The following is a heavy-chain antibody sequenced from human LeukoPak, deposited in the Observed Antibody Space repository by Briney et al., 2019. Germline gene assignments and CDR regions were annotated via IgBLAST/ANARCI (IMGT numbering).Heavy chain of an antibody. V-gene: IGHV4-61*02. J-gene: IGHJ6*03. CDR2: IYTSGTT. D-gene: IGHD2-21*01. CDR1: GGAINSGSHY. Sequence: PSQTLSLTCTVSGGAINSGSHYWSWIRQSAGKGLEWIGRIYTSGTTNSNPSLKSRVTISVDTSKNQFSLKLSSVTAADTAVYYCARCIWPYYYYMDVWGKGTTVTISS. CDR3: ARCIWPYYYYMDV.